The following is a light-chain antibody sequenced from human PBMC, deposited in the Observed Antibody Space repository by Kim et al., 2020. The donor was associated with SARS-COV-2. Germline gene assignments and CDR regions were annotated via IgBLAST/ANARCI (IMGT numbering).Light chain of an antibody. CDR3: QQFNNLIT. CDR2: DAS. J-gene: IGKJ5*01. Sequence: SASVGDRVTLTCRASQGISTALAWYQKKPGKAPKLLIYDASSSESGVPSRFSGSGSGTDFTLTISSLQPEDFGTYFCQQFNNLITFGQGTRLEIK. CDR1: QGISTA. V-gene: IGKV1D-13*01.